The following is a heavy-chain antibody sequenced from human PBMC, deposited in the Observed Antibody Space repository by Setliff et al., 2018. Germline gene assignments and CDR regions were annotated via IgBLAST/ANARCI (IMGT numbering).Heavy chain of an antibody. J-gene: IGHJ3*02. CDR3: ASHGPPPGSGTFRDAFDI. Sequence: GASVKVSCKASGYTFTSYGFSWVRQAPGQGLEWRGWISVYNGKTKYAQKFQGRVTMTTDTSTRRAYMEVTSLRSDDTAVYYCASHGPPPGSGTFRDAFDIWGQGTMVTVSS. V-gene: IGHV1-18*01. CDR1: GYTFTSYG. CDR2: ISVYNGKT. D-gene: IGHD3-10*01.